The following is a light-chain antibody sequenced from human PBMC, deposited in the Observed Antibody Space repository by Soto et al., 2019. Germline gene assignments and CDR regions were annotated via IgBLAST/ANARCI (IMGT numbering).Light chain of an antibody. CDR2: DAS. CDR3: QQSYSPPGT. V-gene: IGKV1-5*01. J-gene: IGKJ1*01. Sequence: DIQMTQSPSTLSASVCDRVTITCPASQSIGSSLAWYQQKPGKAPKLLIFDASSLERGVPSRFSGSGSGTDFTLTISSLQPEDFATYYCQQSYSPPGTFGQGTKVDIK. CDR1: QSIGSS.